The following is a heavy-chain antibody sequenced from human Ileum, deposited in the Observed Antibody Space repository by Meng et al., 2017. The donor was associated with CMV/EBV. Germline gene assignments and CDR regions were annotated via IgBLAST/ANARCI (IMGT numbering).Heavy chain of an antibody. J-gene: IGHJ4*02. Sequence: SGGSISSGNWWSWVRQPPGKGLEWIGEIYHSGSTNYNPSLKSQVTISVDKSKNQFSLKLSSVTAADTAVYYCARWSYDSNGYYKFIDYWGQGTLVTVSS. V-gene: IGHV4-4*02. CDR1: GGSISSGNW. CDR3: ARWSYDSNGYYKFIDY. D-gene: IGHD3-22*01. CDR2: IYHSGST.